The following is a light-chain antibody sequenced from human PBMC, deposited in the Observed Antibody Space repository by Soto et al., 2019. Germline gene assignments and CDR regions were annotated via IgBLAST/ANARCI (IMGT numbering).Light chain of an antibody. CDR1: QRITNNF. J-gene: IGKJ2*01. V-gene: IGKV3-20*01. CDR2: GAS. Sequence: EIVLTQSPGALSLSPGERATLSCRASQRITNNFLAWFQQKPGLAPRLLIHGASTSASGVPGRFSGGGSGTDFVLTISRLEPEDFAVYYCQQYGRSPFTFGQGTKLQIK. CDR3: QQYGRSPFT.